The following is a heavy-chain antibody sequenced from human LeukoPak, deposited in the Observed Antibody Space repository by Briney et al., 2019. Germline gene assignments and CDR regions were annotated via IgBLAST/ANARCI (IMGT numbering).Heavy chain of an antibody. J-gene: IGHJ4*02. CDR2: MNPNSGNT. D-gene: IGHD5-18*01. CDR3: AKGDTAMVTAPYFDY. CDR1: GYTFSSYD. Sequence: GASVKVSCKASGYTFSSYDINWVRQATGQGLEWMGWMNPNSGNTCYAQKFQGRITMTRNTSISTAYMELSSLRAEDTAVYYCAKGDTAMVTAPYFDYWGQGTLVTVSS. V-gene: IGHV1-8*01.